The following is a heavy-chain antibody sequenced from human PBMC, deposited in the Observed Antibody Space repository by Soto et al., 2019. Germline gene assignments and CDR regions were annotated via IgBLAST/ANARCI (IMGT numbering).Heavy chain of an antibody. CDR2: IYHGGST. Sequence: SETLSLTCAGSGYSISSGYYWGWLRQPPGKGLEWLGSIYHGGSTYYNPSLNSRVTLSIDMTNNHVSLILNSVTAADTAVYYCARVGPWVPYYYDSSPYTFENWFDPWGQGTLVTVSS. CDR1: GYSISSGYY. V-gene: IGHV4-38-2*01. J-gene: IGHJ5*02. CDR3: ARVGPWVPYYYDSSPYTFENWFDP. D-gene: IGHD3-22*01.